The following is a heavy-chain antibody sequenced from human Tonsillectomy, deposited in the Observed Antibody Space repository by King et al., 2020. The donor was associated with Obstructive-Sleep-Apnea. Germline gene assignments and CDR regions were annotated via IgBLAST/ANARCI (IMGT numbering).Heavy chain of an antibody. Sequence: VQLVESGGGVVQPGRSLRLSCAASGFTFGGYGMHWVRQAPGKGLEWVAVISYDGSNEYSVDSVKGRFTISRDNSKNTLYLQMNSLRAEDTAVYYCAKSSHSGVAGTFYWGQGTLVTVSS. CDR3: AKSSHSGVAGTFY. V-gene: IGHV3-30*18. J-gene: IGHJ4*02. CDR2: ISYDGSNE. D-gene: IGHD6-19*01. CDR1: GFTFGGYG.